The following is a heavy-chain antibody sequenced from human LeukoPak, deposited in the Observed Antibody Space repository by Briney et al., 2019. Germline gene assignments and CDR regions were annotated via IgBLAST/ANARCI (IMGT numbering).Heavy chain of an antibody. V-gene: IGHV1-8*01. J-gene: IGHJ4*02. CDR2: MNPNSGNT. CDR3: ARGSGAVAAHTVDY. CDR1: GYTFTSYG. Sequence: ASVKVSCKASGYTFTSYGINWVRQATGQGLEWMGWMNPNSGNTGYAQKFQGRVTMTRNTSISTAYMELSSLRSEDTAVYYCARGSGAVAAHTVDYXXXGXLVTVSS. D-gene: IGHD6-19*01.